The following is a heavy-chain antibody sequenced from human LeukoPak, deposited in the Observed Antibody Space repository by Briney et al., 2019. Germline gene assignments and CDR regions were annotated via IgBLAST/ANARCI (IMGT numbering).Heavy chain of an antibody. CDR3: ARRTTTGPTKAAFDI. CDR2: IYYSGST. D-gene: IGHD4-17*01. J-gene: IGHJ3*02. Sequence: SETLSLTCTVSGGSISSYYWSWIWQPPGKGLEWIGYIYYSGSTNYNPSLKSRVTISVDTSKNQFSLKLSSVTAADTAVYYCARRTTTGPTKAAFDIWGQGTMVTVTS. V-gene: IGHV4-59*01. CDR1: GGSISSYY.